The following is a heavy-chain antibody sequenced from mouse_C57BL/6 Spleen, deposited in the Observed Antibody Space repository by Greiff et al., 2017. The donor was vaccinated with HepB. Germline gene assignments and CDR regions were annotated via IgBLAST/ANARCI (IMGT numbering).Heavy chain of an antibody. CDR3: ARARTRYWYFDV. Sequence: EVKLMESEGGLVQPGSSMKLSCTASGFTFSDYYMAWVRQVPEKGLEWVANINYDGSSTYYLDSLKSRFIISRDNAKNILYLQMSSLKSEDTATYYCARARTRYWYFDVWGTGTTVTVSS. V-gene: IGHV5-16*01. J-gene: IGHJ1*03. CDR1: GFTFSDYY. CDR2: INYDGSST. D-gene: IGHD5-1*01.